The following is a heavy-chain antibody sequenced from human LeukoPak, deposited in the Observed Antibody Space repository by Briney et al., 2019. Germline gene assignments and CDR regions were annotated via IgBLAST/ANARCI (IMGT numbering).Heavy chain of an antibody. J-gene: IGHJ4*02. CDR3: ARDLSGDGYNKFDY. Sequence: GGSLRLSCAASGFTFSNYIMNWVRQAPGKGLELVSSISTGSRHIYYAASVKGRFTISRDDAKNSLYLQMNSLRDEDTAVYYCARDLSGDGYNKFDYWGQGTLVTVSP. V-gene: IGHV3-21*01. D-gene: IGHD5-24*01. CDR1: GFTFSNYI. CDR2: ISTGSRHI.